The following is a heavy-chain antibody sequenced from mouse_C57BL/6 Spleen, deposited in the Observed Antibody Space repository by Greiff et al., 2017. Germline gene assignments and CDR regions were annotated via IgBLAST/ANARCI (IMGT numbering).Heavy chain of an antibody. CDR1: GYTFTDYE. Sequence: QVQLHQSGAELVRPGASVTLSCKASGYTFTDYEMHWVKQTPVHGLEWIGAIDPETGGTAYNQKFKGKAILTADKSSSTAYMELRSLTSEDSAVYYCTRITTVVATRGYFDYWGQGTTLTVSS. CDR3: TRITTVVATRGYFDY. J-gene: IGHJ2*01. V-gene: IGHV1-15*01. D-gene: IGHD1-1*01. CDR2: IDPETGGT.